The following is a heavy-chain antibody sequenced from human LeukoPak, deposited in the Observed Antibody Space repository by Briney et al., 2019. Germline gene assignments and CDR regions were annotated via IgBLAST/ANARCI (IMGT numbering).Heavy chain of an antibody. Sequence: PGGSLRLSCAASGFTVSSNDMSWVRQAPGKGLECVSVIYSGGSTYYADSVKGRLTISRDNSKNTLYLQMNSLRAEDTAVYYCAKEKWGYSGYDGENYYYYYYMDVWGKGTTVTISS. CDR1: GFTVSSND. CDR3: AKEKWGYSGYDGENYYYYYYMDV. CDR2: IYSGGST. D-gene: IGHD5-12*01. J-gene: IGHJ6*03. V-gene: IGHV3-53*01.